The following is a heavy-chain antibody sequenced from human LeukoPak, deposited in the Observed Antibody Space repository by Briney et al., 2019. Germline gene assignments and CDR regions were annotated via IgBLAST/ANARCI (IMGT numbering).Heavy chain of an antibody. CDR2: IYHSGRT. CDR3: ASTRDGYNWNSFDY. CDR1: GGSISSGGYS. J-gene: IGHJ4*02. D-gene: IGHD1-20*01. Sequence: SQTLSLTCAVSGGSISSGGYSWSWIRQPPGKGLEWIGYIYHSGRTYYNPSLKSRVTISVDRSKNQFSLKLSSVTAADTAMYYCASTRDGYNWNSFDYWGQGTLVTVSS. V-gene: IGHV4-30-2*01.